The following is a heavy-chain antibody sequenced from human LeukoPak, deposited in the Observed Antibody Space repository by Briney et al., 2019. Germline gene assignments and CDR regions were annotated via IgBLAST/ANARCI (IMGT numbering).Heavy chain of an antibody. J-gene: IGHJ4*02. CDR1: GFSFSTYG. Sequence: PGGSLRLSCAASGFSFSTYGMHWVRQAPGKGLEWVAAAQGDGRLQYYAGSVKGRFTISKDISKSTLYVQMNSLRAEDTAVYYCATGGGSYYGHWGQGTLVTVSS. V-gene: IGHV3-30*02. D-gene: IGHD3-22*01. CDR3: ATGGGSYYGH. CDR2: AQGDGRLQ.